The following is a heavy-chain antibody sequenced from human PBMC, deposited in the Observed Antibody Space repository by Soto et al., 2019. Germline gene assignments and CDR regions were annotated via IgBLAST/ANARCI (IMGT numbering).Heavy chain of an antibody. J-gene: IGHJ5*02. CDR3: AKAHDTYDDQKWFDT. V-gene: IGHV3-30*18. D-gene: IGHD3-22*01. CDR2: ISYDGSNK. CDR1: GFTFSSYG. Sequence: QAQLVESGGGVVQPGRSLRLSCAASGFTFSSYGMHWVRQTPVKGLEWVAVISYDGSNKYYADSVKGRFTISRDNSRNTLYLQMNRPRADDTAVYYCAKAHDTYDDQKWFDTWGQGTLVTVSS.